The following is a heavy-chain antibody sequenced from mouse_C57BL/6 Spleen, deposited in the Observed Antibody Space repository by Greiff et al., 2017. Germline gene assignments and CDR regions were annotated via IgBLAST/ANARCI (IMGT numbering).Heavy chain of an antibody. V-gene: IGHV1-80*01. CDR1: GYAFSSYW. CDR3: ARSGDYGYAMDY. J-gene: IGHJ4*01. Sequence: VQLVESGAELVKPGASVKISCKASGYAFSSYWMNWVKQRPGKGLEWIGQIYPGDGDTNYNGKFKGKATLTADKSSSTAYMQLSSLTSEDSAVYFCARSGDYGYAMDYWGQGTSVTVSS. D-gene: IGHD2-4*01. CDR2: IYPGDGDT.